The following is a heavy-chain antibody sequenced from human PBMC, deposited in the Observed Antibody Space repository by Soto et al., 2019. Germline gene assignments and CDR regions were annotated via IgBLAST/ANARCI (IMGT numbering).Heavy chain of an antibody. V-gene: IGHV3-33*01. Sequence: QVQLVESGGDVVQPGRSLRLSCAASGFSFVTYGFHWVRQTPGKGLEWVAVIWHDGSNKYYADSVKGRFTISRDNSENTIYLQMNSLRAEDTAVYYCARDLCSTGYCLHSWGQGTLVTVSA. D-gene: IGHD3-9*01. CDR1: GFSFVTYG. J-gene: IGHJ4*02. CDR3: ARDLCSTGYCLHS. CDR2: IWHDGSNK.